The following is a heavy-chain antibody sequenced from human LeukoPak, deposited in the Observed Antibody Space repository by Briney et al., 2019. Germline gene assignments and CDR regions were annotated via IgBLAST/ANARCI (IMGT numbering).Heavy chain of an antibody. D-gene: IGHD2-2*01. CDR2: IIPILGIA. J-gene: IGHJ6*02. Sequence: ASVKVSCKASGGTFSSYAISWVRQAPGQGLEWMGRIIPILGIANYAQKFQGRVTITADKSTSTAYMELRSLRSDDTAVYYCARDVPYCSSTSCYPHSYYYYGMDVWGQGTTVTVSS. CDR1: GGTFSSYA. V-gene: IGHV1-69*04. CDR3: ARDVPYCSSTSCYPHSYYYYGMDV.